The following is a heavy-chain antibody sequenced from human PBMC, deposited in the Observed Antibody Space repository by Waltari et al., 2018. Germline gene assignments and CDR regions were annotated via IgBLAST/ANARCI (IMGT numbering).Heavy chain of an antibody. CDR1: GGSLSSPW. D-gene: IGHD2-15*01. Sequence: QLQESGPRLVKPSETLSLTCSVSGGSLSSPWWSWIRQPAGKGLEWIGRIYISGTTNKNPSLESRITVSLDTPKNQFSLKLTSVSAADTAVYYWARQATSWSGFDYWGPGIQVTVSS. CDR3: ARQATSWSGFDY. J-gene: IGHJ4*02. CDR2: IYISGTT. V-gene: IGHV4-4*07.